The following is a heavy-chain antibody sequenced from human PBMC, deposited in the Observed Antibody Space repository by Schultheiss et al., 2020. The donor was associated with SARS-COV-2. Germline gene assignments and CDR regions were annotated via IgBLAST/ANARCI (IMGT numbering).Heavy chain of an antibody. D-gene: IGHD1-26*01. CDR1: GFTFSNAW. CDR2: ISSSSSYI. V-gene: IGHV3-21*04. J-gene: IGHJ4*02. Sequence: GGSLRLSCAASGFTFSNAWMNWVRQAPGKGLEWVSSISSSSSYIYYADSVKGRFTISRDNAKNSLYLQMNSLRAEDTAVYYCVKDRRQVIVDLFDYWGQGTLVTVSS. CDR3: VKDRRQVIVDLFDY.